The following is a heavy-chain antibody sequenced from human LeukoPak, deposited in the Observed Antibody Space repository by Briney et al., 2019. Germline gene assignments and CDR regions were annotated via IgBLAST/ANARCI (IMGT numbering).Heavy chain of an antibody. J-gene: IGHJ4*02. CDR2: IYYRGST. V-gene: IGHV4-59*08. CDR1: AGSISNYY. D-gene: IGHD5-12*01. CDR3: ARVHSGYDFGNRKYYYFDY. Sequence: NPSETLSPTCTVSAGSISNYYWSWIRQPPGKGLEWIGYIYYRGSTNYNPSLKSRVTISVDTSKNQFSLKLSSVTAADTAVYYCARVHSGYDFGNRKYYYFDYWGQGTLVTVSS.